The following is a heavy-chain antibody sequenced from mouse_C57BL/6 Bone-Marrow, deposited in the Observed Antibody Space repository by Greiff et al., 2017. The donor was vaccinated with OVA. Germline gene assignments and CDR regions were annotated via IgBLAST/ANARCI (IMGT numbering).Heavy chain of an antibody. CDR1: GFTFNTYA. D-gene: IGHD5-5*01. CDR3: VSHYHYSIDY. J-gene: IGHJ4*01. V-gene: IGHV10-3*01. CDR2: IRRKSSNYAT. Sequence: EVQLVESGGGLVQPKGSLKLSCAASGFTFNTYAMHWVRQAPGKGLEWVARIRRKSSNYATYYAVSVKDRFTISRADSQSMHQLKMNNLKTEATALYYCVSHYHYSIDYWGQGTTVTVSS.